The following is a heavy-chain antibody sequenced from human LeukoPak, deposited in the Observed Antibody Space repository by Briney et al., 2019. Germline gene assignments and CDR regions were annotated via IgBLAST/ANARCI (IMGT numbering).Heavy chain of an antibody. CDR1: GFTFSSYW. J-gene: IGHJ6*02. V-gene: IGHV3-7*01. D-gene: IGHD3-3*01. CDR3: AREPNPPTYDFWSGYPYYYYGMDV. CDR2: IKQDGSEK. Sequence: GGSLRLSCAASGFTFSSYWMSWVRQAPGKGLEWVANIKQDGSEKYCVDSVKGRFTISRDNAKNSLYLQMNSLRAEDTAVYYCAREPNPPTYDFWSGYPYYYYGMDVWGQGTTVTVSS.